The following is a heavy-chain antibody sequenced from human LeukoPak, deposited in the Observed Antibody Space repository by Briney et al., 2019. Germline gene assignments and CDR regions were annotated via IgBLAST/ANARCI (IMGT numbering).Heavy chain of an antibody. J-gene: IGHJ6*03. Sequence: GSVKVSCKASGYTFTSYGISWVRQAPGQGLEWMGWISAYNGNTNYAQKLQGRVTMTTDTSTSTAYMELRSLRSDDTAVYYCATDGGEFYGDPEIYYYYYMDVWGKGTTVTISS. V-gene: IGHV1-18*01. D-gene: IGHD4-17*01. CDR1: GYTFTSYG. CDR3: ATDGGEFYGDPEIYYYYYMDV. CDR2: ISAYNGNT.